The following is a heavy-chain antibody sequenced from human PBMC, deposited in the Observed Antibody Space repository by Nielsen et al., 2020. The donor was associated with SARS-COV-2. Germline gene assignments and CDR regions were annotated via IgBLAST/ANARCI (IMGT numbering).Heavy chain of an antibody. CDR3: ARHSYQYYYDSSGYYYFDS. J-gene: IGHJ4*02. Sequence: VRQAPGKGLEWMGSIAPGDSYISYSPSFQGHVTISADKSTTTANLQWSGLKASDTAMYYCARHSYQYYYDSSGYYYFDSWGQGTQVTVSS. V-gene: IGHV5-10-1*01. D-gene: IGHD3-22*01. CDR2: IAPGDSYI.